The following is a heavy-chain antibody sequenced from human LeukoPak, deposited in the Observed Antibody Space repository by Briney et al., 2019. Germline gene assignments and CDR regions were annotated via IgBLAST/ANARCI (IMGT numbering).Heavy chain of an antibody. D-gene: IGHD4-11*01. CDR3: AREGSDYSNYGTLDY. Sequence: GSSVKLSCKASGPTFSSYAISWVRQAPGQGLEWMGGIIPIFGTANYAQKFQGRVTITADESTSTAYMELSSLRSEDTAVYYCAREGSDYSNYGTLDYWGQGTLVTVSS. CDR1: GPTFSSYA. CDR2: IIPIFGTA. J-gene: IGHJ4*02. V-gene: IGHV1-69*01.